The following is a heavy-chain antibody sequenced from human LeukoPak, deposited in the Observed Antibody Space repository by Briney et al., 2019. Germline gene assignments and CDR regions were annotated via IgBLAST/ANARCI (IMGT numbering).Heavy chain of an antibody. Sequence: GRSLRLSCAASGFTFSNYEVNWVRQAPGRGLEWVSYISSSGLTMYYADSVKGRFTISRDNAKNSLYLQMNSLRAEDTAVYYCARRTTGDDYWGQGTLVTVSS. D-gene: IGHD4-17*01. CDR2: ISSSGLTM. CDR3: ARRTTGDDY. CDR1: GFTFSNYE. V-gene: IGHV3-48*03. J-gene: IGHJ4*02.